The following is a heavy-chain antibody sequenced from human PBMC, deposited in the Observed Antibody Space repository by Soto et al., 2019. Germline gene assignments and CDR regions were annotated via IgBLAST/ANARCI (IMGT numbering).Heavy chain of an antibody. CDR3: TTSAVPPDTSYYYDSSGYFTTKPSDAFDI. D-gene: IGHD3-22*01. Sequence: GGSLRLSCAASGFTFSNAWMNWVRQAPGKGLEWVGRIKSKTDGGTTDYAAPVKGRFTISRDDSKNTLYLQMNSLKTEDTAVYYCTTSAVPPDTSYYYDSSGYFTTKPSDAFDIWGQGTMVTVSS. J-gene: IGHJ3*02. CDR1: GFTFSNAW. CDR2: IKSKTDGGTT. V-gene: IGHV3-15*07.